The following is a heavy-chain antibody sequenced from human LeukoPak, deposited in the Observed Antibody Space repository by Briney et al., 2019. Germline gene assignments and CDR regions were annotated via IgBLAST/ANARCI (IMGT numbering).Heavy chain of an antibody. J-gene: IGHJ6*02. CDR2: ISTDGKST. V-gene: IGHV3-74*01. CDR1: GFTSSNYW. Sequence: GGSLRLSCVASGFTSSNYWILWVRQAPGKGLMWVSLISTDGKSTRYAESVKGRFTISRDNAKNALYLQMDILRAEDTALYFCVRDYQFIQEVWGQGTTVTVSS. CDR3: VRDYQFIQEV. D-gene: IGHD2-2*01.